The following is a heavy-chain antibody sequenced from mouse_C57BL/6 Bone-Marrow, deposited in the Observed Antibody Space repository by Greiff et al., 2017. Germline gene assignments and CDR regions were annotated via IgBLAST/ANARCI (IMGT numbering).Heavy chain of an antibody. D-gene: IGHD1-1*01. CDR2: IYPSSGNT. J-gene: IGHJ2*01. V-gene: IGHV1-81*01. CDR1: GYTFTSYG. CDR3: ERAPRYCYGLD. Sequence: QVQLQESGAELARPGASVKLSCKASGYTFTSYGISWVKQRTGQGLEWIGEIYPSSGNTYYNEKFKGKATLTADQSSSTAYMELRSLTSEDSAVYFCERAPRYCYGLDWGQGTTLTVSS.